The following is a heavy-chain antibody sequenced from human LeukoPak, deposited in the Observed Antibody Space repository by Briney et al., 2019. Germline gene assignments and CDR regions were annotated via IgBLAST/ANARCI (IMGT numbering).Heavy chain of an antibody. CDR3: ARVDSSGWYWGGDDAFDI. Sequence: GGSLRLSCAASGFTFSDYYMSWIRQAPGKGPEWVSYISSSGSTIYYADSVKGRFTISRDNAKNSLYLQMNSLRAEDTAVYYCARVDSSGWYWGGDDAFDIWGQGTMVTVSS. D-gene: IGHD6-19*01. CDR2: ISSSGSTI. V-gene: IGHV3-11*01. J-gene: IGHJ3*02. CDR1: GFTFSDYY.